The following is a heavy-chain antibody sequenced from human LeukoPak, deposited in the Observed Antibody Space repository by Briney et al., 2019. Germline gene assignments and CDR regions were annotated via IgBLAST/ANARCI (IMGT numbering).Heavy chain of an antibody. Sequence: GGSLRLSCEASGFTFSSYDMNWVRQAPGRGLEWVSHISRTGENIYYADSVKGRFAIFRDNANNSLFLHMYSLRAEDTGVYYCARDLSGRYFDYWGRGTPVTVSS. D-gene: IGHD1-26*01. CDR3: ARDLSGRYFDY. CDR1: GFTFSSYD. CDR2: ISRTGENI. V-gene: IGHV3-48*03. J-gene: IGHJ4*02.